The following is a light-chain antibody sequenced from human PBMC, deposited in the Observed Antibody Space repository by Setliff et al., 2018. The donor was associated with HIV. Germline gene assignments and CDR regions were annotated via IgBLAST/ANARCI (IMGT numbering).Light chain of an antibody. CDR2: EGN. Sequence: QSALAQPASVSGAPGQSITISCTGTSSDVGSYKLVSWYQQHPGKAPKLIIYEGNKRPSGVSTRFSGAKSGNTASLTISGLQAEDEADYYCCSFAGSSTSVFGTGTKVTVL. CDR3: CSFAGSSTSV. J-gene: IGLJ1*01. CDR1: SSDVGSYKL. V-gene: IGLV2-23*01.